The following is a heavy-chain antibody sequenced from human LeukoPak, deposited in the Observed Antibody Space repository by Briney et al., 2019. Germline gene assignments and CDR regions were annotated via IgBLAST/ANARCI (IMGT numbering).Heavy chain of an antibody. Sequence: GSLRLSCAASGFTFCDYYMSWIRQAPGKGLEWVSYISSSSSYTNYADSVKGRFTISRDNAKNSLYLQMNSLRAEDTAVYYCARDRSSWYRSPIDYWGQGTLVTVSS. J-gene: IGHJ4*02. CDR2: ISSSSSYT. CDR1: GFTFCDYY. D-gene: IGHD6-13*01. CDR3: ARDRSSWYRSPIDY. V-gene: IGHV3-11*06.